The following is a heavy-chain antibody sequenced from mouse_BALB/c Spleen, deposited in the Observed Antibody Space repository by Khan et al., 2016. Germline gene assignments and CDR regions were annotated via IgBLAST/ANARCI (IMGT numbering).Heavy chain of an antibody. V-gene: IGHV1-69*02. CDR2: IYPSDIYT. Sequence: QVQLQQSGAELVRPGASVKLSCKASGYTFTSYWINWMKQRPGQGLEWIGNIYPSDIYTTYNQKFKDKATLTVDKSSSTAYMQLSSPTSEDSAIYYCTRGESTMIRGFAYWGQGTLVTVSA. J-gene: IGHJ3*01. CDR3: TRGESTMIRGFAY. D-gene: IGHD2-4*01. CDR1: GYTFTSYW.